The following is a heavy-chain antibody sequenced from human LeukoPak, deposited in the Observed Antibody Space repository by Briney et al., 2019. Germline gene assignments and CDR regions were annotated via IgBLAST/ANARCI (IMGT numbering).Heavy chain of an antibody. CDR3: ARDASTSSSLDY. CDR2: IWYDGSNK. Sequence: GRSLRLSCAASGFTFSSYGMHWVRQAPGKGPEWVAVIWYDGSNKYYADSVKGRFTISRDNSKNTLYLQMNSLRAEGTAVYYCARDASTSSSLDYWGQGTLVTVSS. D-gene: IGHD4-11*01. V-gene: IGHV3-33*01. J-gene: IGHJ4*02. CDR1: GFTFSSYG.